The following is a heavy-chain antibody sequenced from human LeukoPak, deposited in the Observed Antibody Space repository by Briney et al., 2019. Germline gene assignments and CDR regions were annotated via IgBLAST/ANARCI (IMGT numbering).Heavy chain of an antibody. Sequence: PGGSLRLSCAASGFTFSSYAMSWVRQAPGKGLEWVSAISGSGGSTYYADFVKGRFTISRDNSKNTLYLQMNSLRAEDTAVYYCAKDYSNYNYFDYWGQGTLVTVSS. J-gene: IGHJ4*02. V-gene: IGHV3-23*01. D-gene: IGHD4-11*01. CDR2: ISGSGGST. CDR3: AKDYSNYNYFDY. CDR1: GFTFSSYA.